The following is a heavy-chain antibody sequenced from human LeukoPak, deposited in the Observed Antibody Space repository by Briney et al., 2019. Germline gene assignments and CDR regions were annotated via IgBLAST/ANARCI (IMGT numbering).Heavy chain of an antibody. D-gene: IGHD3-22*01. CDR3: ARPGEVYYYDSSGYPAHYFDY. CDR1: GGSIYNSAYH. CDR2: IYYSGST. Sequence: PSETLSLTCSVSGGSIYNSAYHWGWIRQPPGKGLEWIGSIYYSGSTYYNPSLKIRVTISVDTSKNQFSLKLSSVTAADTAVYYCARPGEVYYYDSSGYPAHYFDYWGQGTLVTVSS. V-gene: IGHV4-39*01. J-gene: IGHJ4*02.